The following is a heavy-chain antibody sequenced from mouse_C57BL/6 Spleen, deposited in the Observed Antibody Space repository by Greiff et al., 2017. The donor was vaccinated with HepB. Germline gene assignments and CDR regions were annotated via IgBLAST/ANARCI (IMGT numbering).Heavy chain of an antibody. D-gene: IGHD1-1*02. Sequence: VQLQQPGAELVRPGSSVKLSCKASGYTFTSYWMHWVKQRPIQGLEWIGNIDPSDSETHYNQKFKDKATLTVDKSSSTAYMQLSSLTSEDSAVYYCARGVGYDAMDYWGQGTSVTVSS. J-gene: IGHJ4*01. V-gene: IGHV1-52*01. CDR1: GYTFTSYW. CDR2: IDPSDSET. CDR3: ARGVGYDAMDY.